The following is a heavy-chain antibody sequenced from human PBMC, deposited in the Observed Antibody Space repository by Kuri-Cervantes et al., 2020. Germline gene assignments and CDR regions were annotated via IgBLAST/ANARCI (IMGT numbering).Heavy chain of an antibody. CDR3: ARGDPNRYCSSTSCYGGY. Sequence: GESLKISCAASGFTFSSYSMNWVRQAPGKGLEWVSYISSSSSTIYYADSVKGRFTISRGNAKNSLYLQMNSLRDEDTAVYYCARGDPNRYCSSTSCYGGYWGQGTLVTVSS. CDR1: GFTFSSYS. D-gene: IGHD2-2*01. CDR2: ISSSSSTI. J-gene: IGHJ4*02. V-gene: IGHV3-48*02.